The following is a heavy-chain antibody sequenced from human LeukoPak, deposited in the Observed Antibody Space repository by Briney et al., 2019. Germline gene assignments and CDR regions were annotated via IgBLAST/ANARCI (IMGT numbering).Heavy chain of an antibody. J-gene: IGHJ4*02. CDR3: ARLGYNHDFDY. D-gene: IGHD5-24*01. V-gene: IGHV4-34*01. CDR2: INHSGST. CDR1: GGSFSGYY. Sequence: SSETLSLTCAVYGGSFSGYYWSWIRQPPGKGLEWIGEINHSGSTNYNPSLKSRVTISVDTSKNQFSLKLSSVTAADTAVYYCARLGYNHDFDYWGQGTLVTVSS.